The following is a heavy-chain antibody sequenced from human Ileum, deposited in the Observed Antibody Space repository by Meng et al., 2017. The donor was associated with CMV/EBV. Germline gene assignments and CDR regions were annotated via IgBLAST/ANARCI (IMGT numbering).Heavy chain of an antibody. D-gene: IGHD3-10*01. Sequence: GESLKISCAVSGFTFSDNYMDWVRQAPGKGLEWVSAISGSGGSTYYADSVKGRFTISRDNSKNTLYLQMNSLRAEDTAVYYCAKDGEGSGSYDAFDIWGQGTMVTVSS. CDR1: GFTFSDNY. CDR2: ISGSGGST. J-gene: IGHJ3*02. V-gene: IGHV3-23*01. CDR3: AKDGEGSGSYDAFDI.